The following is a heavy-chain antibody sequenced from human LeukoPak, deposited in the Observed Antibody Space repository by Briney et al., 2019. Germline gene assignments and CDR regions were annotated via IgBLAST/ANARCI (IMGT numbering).Heavy chain of an antibody. CDR2: ISGGGGST. V-gene: IGHV3-23*01. CDR3: AKDLGGSSSWAYWYFDL. J-gene: IGHJ2*01. D-gene: IGHD6-13*01. CDR1: GFTFSSYW. Sequence: PGGSLRLSCAASGFTFSSYWMSWVRQAPGKGLEWVSAISGGGGSTYYADSVKGRFTISRDNSKNTLYLQMNSLRAEDTAVYYCAKDLGGSSSWAYWYFDLWGRGTLVAVSS.